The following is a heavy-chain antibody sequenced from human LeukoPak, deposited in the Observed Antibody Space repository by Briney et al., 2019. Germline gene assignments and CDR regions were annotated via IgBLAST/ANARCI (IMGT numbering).Heavy chain of an antibody. J-gene: IGHJ4*02. CDR1: GFTVSSNY. D-gene: IGHD5-24*01. CDR3: ASTLQMATTRDY. V-gene: IGHV3-66*01. Sequence: GGSLRLSCAASGFTVSSNYMSWVRQAPGKGLEWVSVIYSGGSTYYADSVKGRFTISRDNSKNTLYLQMNSLRAEDTAVYYCASTLQMATTRDYWGQGTLVTVSS. CDR2: IYSGGST.